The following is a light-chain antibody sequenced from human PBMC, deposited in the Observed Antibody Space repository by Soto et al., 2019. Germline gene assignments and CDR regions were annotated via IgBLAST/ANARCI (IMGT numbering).Light chain of an antibody. CDR3: QQYNSYSYT. V-gene: IGKV1-5*01. J-gene: IGKJ2*01. CDR2: DAS. CDR1: QSISSW. Sequence: DIQMTQSPSILSASVGDRVTITCRASQSISSWLAWYQQKPGKAPKLLIYDASNLKSGVPSRFSGSGSGTKFTLTISSLQPDDFATYYCQQYNSYSYTFGQGTKLEIK.